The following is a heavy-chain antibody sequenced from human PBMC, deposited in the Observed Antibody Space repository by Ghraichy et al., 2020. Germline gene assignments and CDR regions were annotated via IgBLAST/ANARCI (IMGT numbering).Heavy chain of an antibody. D-gene: IGHD6-13*01. Sequence: GGSLRLSCGASGFTFSSHSMHWVRQAPGKGLVWVSRISIDGRTTYYADSVKGRFTISRDNAKNTLYLQMNSLRDEDTAVYYCARGIGGSWGKLASWCRGTRVTVSS. CDR2: ISIDGRTT. J-gene: IGHJ4*02. CDR3: ARGIGGSWGKLAS. CDR1: GFTFSSHS. V-gene: IGHV3-74*01.